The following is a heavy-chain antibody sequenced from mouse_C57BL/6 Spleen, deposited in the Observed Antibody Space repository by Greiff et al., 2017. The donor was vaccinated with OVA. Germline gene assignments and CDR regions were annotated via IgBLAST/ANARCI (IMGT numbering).Heavy chain of an antibody. CDR1: GYTFTDYY. D-gene: IGHD2-13*01. J-gene: IGHJ4*01. CDR2: INPNNGGT. Sequence: VQLQQSGPELVKPGASVKISCKASGYTFTDYYMNWVKQSHGKSLEWIGDINPNNGGTSYNPKFTGKATLTVYKSSSTADMELRSRTTEDAAVDDGARWEVRGDYAMDYGGQGTSGTGAS. V-gene: IGHV1-26*01. CDR3: ARWEVRGDYAMDY.